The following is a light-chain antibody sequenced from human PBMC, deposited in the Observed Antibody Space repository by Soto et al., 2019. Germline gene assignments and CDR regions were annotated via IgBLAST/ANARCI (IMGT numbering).Light chain of an antibody. CDR3: QQRANWPLT. V-gene: IGKV3-11*01. CDR1: QSVSSY. J-gene: IGKJ4*01. Sequence: EIVLTHSPATLSLSPGEIATLSFSASQSVSSYLFLYQQKPGQAPRLLISDASNRATGIPARFSGSGSGADFTLTISSLEPEDFAVYYCQQRANWPLTFGGGTKVDIK. CDR2: DAS.